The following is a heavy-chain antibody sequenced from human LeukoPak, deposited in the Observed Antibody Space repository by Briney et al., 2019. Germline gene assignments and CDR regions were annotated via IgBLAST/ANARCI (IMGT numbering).Heavy chain of an antibody. D-gene: IGHD3-3*01. Sequence: GGSLRLSCGGSGFTFSSFGMNWVRQAPGKGLEWVAVISSDGSDEYYVDFVKGRFTISRDNSKNTLYLQMNSLRVEDTAVYYCAKDREMFGVGRDAFDIWGQGTVVTVSS. V-gene: IGHV3-30*18. CDR1: GFTFSSFG. J-gene: IGHJ3*02. CDR3: AKDREMFGVGRDAFDI. CDR2: ISSDGSDE.